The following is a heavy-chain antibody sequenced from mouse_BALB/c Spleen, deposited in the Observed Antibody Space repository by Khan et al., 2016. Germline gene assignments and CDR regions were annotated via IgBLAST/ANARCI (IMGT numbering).Heavy chain of an antibody. V-gene: IGHV14-3*02. Sequence: VQLQQSGAELVKPGASVKLSCTASGFHIKDTYMHWVRQRPEQGLEWIGRIDPANGHTQYDPKFLVKATIKADTSSNTAFLQLSGLTSEDSAVYYCAPLTGTFDYWGQGTALTVSS. J-gene: IGHJ2*01. CDR1: GFHIKDTY. CDR2: IDPANGHT. CDR3: APLTGTFDY. D-gene: IGHD4-1*01.